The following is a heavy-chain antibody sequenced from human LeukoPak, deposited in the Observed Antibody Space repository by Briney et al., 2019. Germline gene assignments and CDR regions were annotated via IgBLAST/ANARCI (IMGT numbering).Heavy chain of an antibody. V-gene: IGHV3-43*01. J-gene: IGHJ6*04. CDR1: GLTFDDYT. Sequence: GGSLRLSCAASGLTFDDYTMHWVRQAPGKGLEWVSLISWDGGSTYYADSVKGRFTISRDNSKNSLYLQMNSLRTEDTALYYCAKLGYCSGGSCDRMDVWGKGTTVTVSS. CDR2: ISWDGGST. D-gene: IGHD2-15*01. CDR3: AKLGYCSGGSCDRMDV.